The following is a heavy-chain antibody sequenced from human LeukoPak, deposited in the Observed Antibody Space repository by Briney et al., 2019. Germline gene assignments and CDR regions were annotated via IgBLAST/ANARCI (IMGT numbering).Heavy chain of an antibody. CDR3: VRDSYYYDSSGYYGNAFDI. CDR2: IIPILGIA. D-gene: IGHD3-22*01. CDR1: GGTFSSYA. Sequence: SVKVSCKASGGTFSSYAISWVRQAPGQGLEWMGRIIPILGIANYAQKFQGRVTITADKSTSTAYMELSSLRSEDTAVYYCVRDSYYYDSSGYYGNAFDIWGQGTMVTVSS. V-gene: IGHV1-69*04. J-gene: IGHJ3*02.